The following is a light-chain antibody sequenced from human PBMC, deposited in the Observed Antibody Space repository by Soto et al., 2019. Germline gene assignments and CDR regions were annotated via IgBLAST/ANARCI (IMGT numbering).Light chain of an antibody. CDR1: RVISPY. CDR3: KQSYSTQWT. Sequence: DIQMTQSPSSLSASVLGGVTMTFRASRVISPYLSWYQQKPGKAPNLLIYAASSLQSGVPSRFSGAGSGTDFTLTIANLHPEDFAIYYCKQSYSTQWTFGQGTKVDIK. V-gene: IGKV1-39*01. CDR2: AAS. J-gene: IGKJ1*01.